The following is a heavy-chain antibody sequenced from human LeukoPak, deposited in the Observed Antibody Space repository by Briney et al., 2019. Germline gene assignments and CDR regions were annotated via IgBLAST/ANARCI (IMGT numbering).Heavy chain of an antibody. CDR1: GFSFSTYW. CDR2: IKSDGSNI. Sequence: GGSLRLSCAGAGFSFSTYWMHWVRQVPGKGLVWVSRIKSDGSNIDYADSVKGRFTISRDNAKNTLYLQMNSLRAEDTAVYYCARVAPGDYFNYWGQGTLVTVSS. J-gene: IGHJ4*02. V-gene: IGHV3-74*01. CDR3: ARVAPGDYFNY. D-gene: IGHD3-10*01.